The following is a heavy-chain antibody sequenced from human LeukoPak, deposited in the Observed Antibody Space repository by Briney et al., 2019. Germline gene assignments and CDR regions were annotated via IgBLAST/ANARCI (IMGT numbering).Heavy chain of an antibody. CDR2: ISYDGSNK. V-gene: IGHV3-30-3*01. Sequence: GGSLRLSCAASGFTFSSYAMHWVRQAPGKGLEWVAVISYDGSNKYYADSVKGRFTISRDNSKNTLYLQMNSLRAEDTAVYYCARDKRAAVVGAYFFDYWGQGTLVTVS. CDR3: ARDKRAAVVGAYFFDY. CDR1: GFTFSSYA. D-gene: IGHD1-26*01. J-gene: IGHJ4*02.